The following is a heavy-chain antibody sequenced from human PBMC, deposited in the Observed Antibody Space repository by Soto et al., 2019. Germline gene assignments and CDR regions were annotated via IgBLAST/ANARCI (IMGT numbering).Heavy chain of an antibody. D-gene: IGHD4-17*01. CDR2: IYHSGST. Sequence: PSETLSLTCAVSSGSISSSNWWSWVRQPPGKGLEWIGEIYHSGSTNYNPSPKSRVTISVDKSKNQFSLKLSSVTAADTAVYYCARSGNDYGDLAFAFDIWGQGTMVTVSS. CDR1: SGSISSSNW. CDR3: ARSGNDYGDLAFAFDI. V-gene: IGHV4-4*02. J-gene: IGHJ3*02.